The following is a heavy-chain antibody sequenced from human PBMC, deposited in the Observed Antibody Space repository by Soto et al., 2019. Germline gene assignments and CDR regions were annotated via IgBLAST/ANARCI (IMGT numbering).Heavy chain of an antibody. CDR1: GVSISSYY. CDR3: ARGGAQISSLTTFDY. V-gene: IGHV4-59*01. D-gene: IGHD1-26*01. CDR2: IYYSGST. J-gene: IGHJ4*02. Sequence: SETLSLTCTVSGVSISSYYWSWIRQPPGKGLEWIGYIYYSGSTNYNPSLKSRVTISKDTSKNQFSLKLNSVTAADTVVYYCARGGAQISSLTTFDYWGQGTLVTVSS.